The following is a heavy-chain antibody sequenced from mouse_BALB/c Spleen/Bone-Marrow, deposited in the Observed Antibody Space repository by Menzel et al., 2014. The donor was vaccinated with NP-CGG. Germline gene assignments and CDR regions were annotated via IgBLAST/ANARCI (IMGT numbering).Heavy chain of an antibody. CDR2: INPSNGGT. CDR1: GYTFTSCY. D-gene: IGHD2-1*01. J-gene: IGHJ2*01. Sequence: QVQLQQPGAELVKPGASVKLSCKASGYTFTSCYMYWVKQRPGQGLEWIGEINPSNGGTNFNEKFKSKATLTVDKSSSTAYMQLSSLTSEDSAVYYCTRYGNYYFDYWGQGTTLTVSS. CDR3: TRYGNYYFDY. V-gene: IGHV1S81*02.